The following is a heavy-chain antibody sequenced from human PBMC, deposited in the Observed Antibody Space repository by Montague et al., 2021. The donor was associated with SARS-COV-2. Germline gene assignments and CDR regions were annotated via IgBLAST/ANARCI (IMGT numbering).Heavy chain of an antibody. CDR2: IYATGSA. CDR3: TRVVVVVPASPEPTLFDH. Sequence: TLSLTCTVSGGSVSSRSHFWSWIRQPAGKGLEWIGHIYATGSAKYNPSLESRVTITVDTSNNQFSLRLNYVTAADTAVYYCTRVVVVVPASPEPTLFDHGGQGILGTVSS. V-gene: IGHV4-61*09. D-gene: IGHD2-15*01. J-gene: IGHJ5*02. CDR1: GGSVSSRSHF.